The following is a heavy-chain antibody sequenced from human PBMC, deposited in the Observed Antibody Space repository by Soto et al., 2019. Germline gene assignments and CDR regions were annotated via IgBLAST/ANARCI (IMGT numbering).Heavy chain of an antibody. V-gene: IGHV3-21*01. CDR3: ARGKLDSFEY. J-gene: IGHJ4*02. CDR1: GFTFSSYS. CDR2: ISGSSSYI. Sequence: PGGSLRLSCAASGFTFSSYSMNWVRQAPGKGLEWVSSISGSSSYIYYADSMKGRFAISRDNAKNSLYLQMNSLRAEDTAVYYCARGKLDSFEYWGQGTLVTVSS. D-gene: IGHD1-1*01.